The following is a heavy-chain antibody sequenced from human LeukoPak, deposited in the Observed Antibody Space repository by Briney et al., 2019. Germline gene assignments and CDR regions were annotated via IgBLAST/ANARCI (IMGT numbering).Heavy chain of an antibody. CDR3: AKDGESSGWYGYYLDY. Sequence: GGSLRLSCAASGFTFDDYAMHWVRQAPGKGLEWVSGISWNSGSIGYADSVKGRFTISRDNAKNSLYLQMNSLRAEDMALYYCAKDGESSGWYGYYLDYWGQGTLVTVSS. J-gene: IGHJ4*02. CDR2: ISWNSGSI. V-gene: IGHV3-9*03. D-gene: IGHD6-19*01. CDR1: GFTFDDYA.